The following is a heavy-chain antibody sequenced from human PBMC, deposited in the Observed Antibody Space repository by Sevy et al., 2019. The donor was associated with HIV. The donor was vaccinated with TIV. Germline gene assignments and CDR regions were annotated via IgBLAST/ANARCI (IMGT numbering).Heavy chain of an antibody. CDR1: EITLSNYA. V-gene: IGHV3-23*01. CDR2: ISGSSGST. J-gene: IGHJ3*01. D-gene: IGHD3-3*02. CDR3: AKVRAVLAGDAFDL. Sequence: GGSLRLSCAASEITLSNYAMNWVRQAPGRGLEWVSAISGSSGSTYYADSVKGRFTISRDNSKNTLALQMHRLRVEDTAVYYCAKVRAVLAGDAFDLWGQGTMVTVSS.